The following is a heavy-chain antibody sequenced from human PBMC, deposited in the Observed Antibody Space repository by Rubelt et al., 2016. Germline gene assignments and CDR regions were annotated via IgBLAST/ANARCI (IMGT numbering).Heavy chain of an antibody. J-gene: IGHJ4*02. CDR3: ARQPVSGTWYFDY. CDR1: GFTFSAFA. CDR2: ISGSGLTT. V-gene: IGHV3-23*01. Sequence: LRLSCAASGFTFSAFAMSWVRQAPGKGLEWVSDISGSGLTTYYADSVKGRFTISRDNSKNPLYLHMNSLRAEDTAVYYCARQPVSGTWYFDYWGQGTLVTVSS. D-gene: IGHD6-19*01.